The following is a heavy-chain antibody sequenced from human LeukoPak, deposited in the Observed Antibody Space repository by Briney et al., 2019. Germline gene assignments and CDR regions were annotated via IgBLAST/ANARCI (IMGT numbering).Heavy chain of an antibody. Sequence: QPGGSLRLSCAASGFTFSGYAMSWVRQAPGKGLEWVSAISGSGGSTYYADSVKGRFTISRDNSKNTLYLQMNSLRGEDTAVYYCANEVIHQQLWLLDYWGQGTLVTVSS. CDR3: ANEVIHQQLWLLDY. D-gene: IGHD5-18*01. CDR2: ISGSGGST. V-gene: IGHV3-23*01. J-gene: IGHJ4*02. CDR1: GFTFSGYA.